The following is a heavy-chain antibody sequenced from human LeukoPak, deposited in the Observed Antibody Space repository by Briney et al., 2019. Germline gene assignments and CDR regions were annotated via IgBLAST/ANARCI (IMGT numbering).Heavy chain of an antibody. V-gene: IGHV3-48*03. CDR1: GFIFSSYE. CDR3: GRSRGAGPGAHFDV. D-gene: IGHD6-19*01. CDR2: ISASGSYT. Sequence: GGSLRLSCAASGFIFSSYETNWVRQAPGQGPEWISYISASGSYTNYADSVKGRFTISRDNAKNSLHLQMNSLRAEDTAVYYCGRSRGAGPGAHFDVWGQGILVTVSS. J-gene: IGHJ4*02.